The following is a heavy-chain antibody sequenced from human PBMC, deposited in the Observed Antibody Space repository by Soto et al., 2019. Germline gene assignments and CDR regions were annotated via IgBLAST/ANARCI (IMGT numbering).Heavy chain of an antibody. D-gene: IGHD3-22*01. CDR2: IYSGGST. Sequence: GGSLRLSCAASGFTVSSNYMSWVRQAPGKGLEWVSVIYSGGSTYYADSVKGRFTISRDNAKNTLSLQMNSLRAEDTAVYYCARDLDSSGYYYAGFGYWGQGTLVTVSS. J-gene: IGHJ4*02. CDR1: GFTVSSNY. CDR3: ARDLDSSGYYYAGFGY. V-gene: IGHV3-53*01.